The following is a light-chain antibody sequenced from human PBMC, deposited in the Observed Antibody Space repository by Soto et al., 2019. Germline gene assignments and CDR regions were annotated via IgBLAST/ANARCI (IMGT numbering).Light chain of an antibody. CDR3: QQYGSSPPYT. J-gene: IGKJ2*01. CDR2: AAS. Sequence: EIVMTQSPGTLSLSPGERATLSCRASQTINNNFLGWYQQKPGQPPRLLIFAASRRATGIPDRFSSSGSGTDFTLTISRVEPGDFGVYYCQQYGSSPPYTFGLGTKLDIK. CDR1: QTINNNF. V-gene: IGKV3-20*01.